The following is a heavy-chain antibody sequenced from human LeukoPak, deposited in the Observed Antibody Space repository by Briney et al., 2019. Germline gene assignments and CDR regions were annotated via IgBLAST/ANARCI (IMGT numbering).Heavy chain of an antibody. Sequence: SETLSLTCTVSGYSISSGYYWGWIRQPPGKGLEWIGSIYHSGSTYYNPSRKSRVTISVDTSKNQFSLKLSSVTAADTAVYYCARDAGFYDFLWGQGTLVTVSS. D-gene: IGHD3-3*01. CDR1: GYSISSGYY. J-gene: IGHJ4*02. V-gene: IGHV4-38-2*02. CDR2: IYHSGST. CDR3: ARDAGFYDFL.